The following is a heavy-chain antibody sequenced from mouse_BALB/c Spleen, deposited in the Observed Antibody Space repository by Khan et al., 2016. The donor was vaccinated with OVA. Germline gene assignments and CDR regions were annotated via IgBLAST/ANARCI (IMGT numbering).Heavy chain of an antibody. CDR2: IWGGGTT. CDR3: AKLLWSHYDAMDY. D-gene: IGHD1-1*02. CDR1: GFSLTDYG. Sequence: QVQLKESGPGLVAPSQSLSITCTVSGFSLTDYGVGWIRQPPGKGLEWLGVIWGGGTTYYNSALKSRLSISQDNSKTQVFLKMNSLQTDDTAMYYGAKLLWSHYDAMDYGGQGTSVTVSS. J-gene: IGHJ4*01. V-gene: IGHV2-6-5*01.